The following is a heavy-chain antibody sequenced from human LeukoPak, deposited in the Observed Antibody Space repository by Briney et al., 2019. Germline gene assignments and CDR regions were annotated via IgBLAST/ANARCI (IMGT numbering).Heavy chain of an antibody. J-gene: IGHJ1*01. D-gene: IGHD3-3*01. V-gene: IGHV3-23*01. CDR1: GFIFSNSG. Sequence: GGSLRLSCAASGFIFSNSGMNWVRQAPGKGLEWVSTISGSGDSTYYADSVKGRFTTSRDNSKNTLYPQMNSLRAEDTAVYFCAKGAYYADWGQGTLVTVSS. CDR3: AKGAYYAD. CDR2: ISGSGDST.